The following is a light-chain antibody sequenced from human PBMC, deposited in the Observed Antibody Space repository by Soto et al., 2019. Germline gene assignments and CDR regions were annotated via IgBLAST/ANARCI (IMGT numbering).Light chain of an antibody. V-gene: IGKV3-20*01. Sequence: EIVLTQSPGTLSLSPGERATLSCRASQSVSSSFLAWYQQRPGQAPRLLIYGASSRATGIPDRFSGSGSGTDLTLTISRLEPEDFAVYYCQHYDNSPWTFGQGTKVDIK. CDR1: QSVSSSF. CDR2: GAS. CDR3: QHYDNSPWT. J-gene: IGKJ1*01.